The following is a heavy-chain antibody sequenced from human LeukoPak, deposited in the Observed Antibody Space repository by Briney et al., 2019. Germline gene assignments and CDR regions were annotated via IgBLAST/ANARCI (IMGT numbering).Heavy chain of an antibody. V-gene: IGHV1-18*04. CDR2: ISAYNGNT. J-gene: IGHJ4*02. CDR1: GYTFTSYG. D-gene: IGHD5-18*01. Sequence: ASVRVSCKASGYTFTSYGISWVRQAPGQGLEWMGWISAYNGNTNYAQKLQGRVTMTTDTSTSTAYMELRSLRSDDTAVYYCARREYSYGHEDYWGQGTLVTVSS. CDR3: ARREYSYGHEDY.